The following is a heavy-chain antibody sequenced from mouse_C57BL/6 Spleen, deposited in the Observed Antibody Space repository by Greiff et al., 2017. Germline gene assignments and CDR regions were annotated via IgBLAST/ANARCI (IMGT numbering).Heavy chain of an antibody. CDR1: GIDFSRYW. J-gene: IGHJ3*01. CDR3: ASAYYSNWFAY. V-gene: IGHV4-1*01. D-gene: IGHD2-5*01. CDR2: INPDSSTI. Sequence: EVKLLESGGGLVQPGGSLKLSCAASGIDFSRYWMSWVRRAPGKGLEWIGEINPDSSTINYAPSLKDKFIISRDNAKNTLYLQMSKVRSEDTALYYCASAYYSNWFAYWGQGTLVTVSA.